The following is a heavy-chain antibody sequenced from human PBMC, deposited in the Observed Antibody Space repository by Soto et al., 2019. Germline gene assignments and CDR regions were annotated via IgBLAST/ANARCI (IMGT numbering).Heavy chain of an antibody. J-gene: IGHJ2*01. Sequence: QVHLVQSGAEVKKPGASVKVSCKASVYTLTRYGITWVRQAPGQGLEWMGSISAYNANTNYAQKLQSRLTMTTDTSTSTAYMEWRSLTSDDTAVYDCAREVLLFFDLWGRGTLVSVSS. CDR2: ISAYNANT. CDR1: VYTLTRYG. CDR3: AREVLLFFDL. D-gene: IGHD2-21*01. V-gene: IGHV1-18*01.